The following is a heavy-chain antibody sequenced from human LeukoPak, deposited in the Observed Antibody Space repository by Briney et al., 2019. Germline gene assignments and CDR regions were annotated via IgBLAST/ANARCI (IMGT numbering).Heavy chain of an antibody. CDR3: AKSAEHDYFDWLLSGFVNWFDP. CDR1: GFTFSSYA. CDR2: ISGSGGST. V-gene: IGHV3-23*01. Sequence: PGGSLRLSCAASGFTFSSYAMSWVRQAPGKGLEWVSAISGSGGSTYYADSVKGRFTISRDNSKNTLYLQMNSLRAEDTAVYYCAKSAEHDYFDWLLSGFVNWFDPWGQGTLVTVSS. D-gene: IGHD3-9*01. J-gene: IGHJ5*02.